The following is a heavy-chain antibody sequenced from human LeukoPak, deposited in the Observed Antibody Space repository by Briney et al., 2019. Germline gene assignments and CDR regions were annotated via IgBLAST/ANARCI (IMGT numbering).Heavy chain of an antibody. D-gene: IGHD3-3*01. CDR3: ARESREYDLWSGPSFGMDV. CDR1: GGSISSYY. Sequence: SETLSLTCTVSGGSISSYYWSWIRQPAGKGLEWIGRIYTSGSTNYNPSLKSRVTMSVDTSKNQFSLKLSSVTAADTAVYYCARESREYDLWSGPSFGMDVWGQGTTVTVSS. CDR2: IYTSGST. V-gene: IGHV4-4*07. J-gene: IGHJ6*02.